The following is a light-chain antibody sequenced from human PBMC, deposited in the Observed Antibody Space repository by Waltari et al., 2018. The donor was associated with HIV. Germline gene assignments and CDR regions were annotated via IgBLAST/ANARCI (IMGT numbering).Light chain of an antibody. J-gene: IGLJ3*02. Sequence: QSALTPPPSASGSPGQSVTISCTGTSSDVGGFNYVSWYQQYPGKAPKVMIFEVSNRPSGVPDRFSGSRSGNTASLTVSGLQAEDEADYYCSSYAGSNNWVFGGGTKLTVL. V-gene: IGLV2-8*01. CDR1: SSDVGGFNY. CDR2: EVS. CDR3: SSYAGSNNWV.